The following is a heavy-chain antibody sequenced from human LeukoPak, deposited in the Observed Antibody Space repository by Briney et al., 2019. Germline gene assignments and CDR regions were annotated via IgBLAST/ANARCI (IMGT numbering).Heavy chain of an antibody. CDR3: ASPYYDYVWGSYRLDY. Sequence: SETLSLTCTVSGGSISSSSYYWGWIRQPPGKGLEWIGSSYYSGSTYYNPSLKSRVTISVDTSKNQFSLKLSSVTAADTAVYYCASPYYDYVWGSYRLDYWGQGTLVTVSS. V-gene: IGHV4-39*01. D-gene: IGHD3-16*02. CDR2: SYYSGST. CDR1: GGSISSSSYY. J-gene: IGHJ4*02.